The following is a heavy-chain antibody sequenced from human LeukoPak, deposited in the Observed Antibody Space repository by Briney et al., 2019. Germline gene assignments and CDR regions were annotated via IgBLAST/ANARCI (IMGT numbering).Heavy chain of an antibody. J-gene: IGHJ3*02. CDR2: IIPILDIA. CDR3: AKEAGSSWYARAFDI. Sequence: SVKVSCKASGGTFSSYAISWVRQAPGQGLEWMGGIIPILDIANYAQKFQGRVTITADKSTSTAYMELSSLRAEDTAVYYCAKEAGSSWYARAFDIWGQGTMVTVSS. CDR1: GGTFSSYA. D-gene: IGHD6-13*01. V-gene: IGHV1-69*10.